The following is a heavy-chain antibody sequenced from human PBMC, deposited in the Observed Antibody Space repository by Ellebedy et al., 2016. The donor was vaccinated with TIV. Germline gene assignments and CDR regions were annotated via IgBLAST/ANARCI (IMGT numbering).Heavy chain of an antibody. CDR3: ARGYYASGSYPASDI. V-gene: IGHV4-59*12. D-gene: IGHD3-10*01. Sequence: MPSETLSLTCTVSGGSISSYYWSWIRQPPGKGLEWIGYLYYSGNTNYNPSLKSRVTISVDTSKNQFSLKLSSVTAADTAVYYCARGYYASGSYPASDIWGQGTMVTVSS. CDR1: GGSISSYY. CDR2: LYYSGNT. J-gene: IGHJ3*02.